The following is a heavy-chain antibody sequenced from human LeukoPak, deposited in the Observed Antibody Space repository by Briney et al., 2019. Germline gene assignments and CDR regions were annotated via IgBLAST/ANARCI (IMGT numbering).Heavy chain of an antibody. CDR3: ARDGNYYDSSGYYLHY. D-gene: IGHD3-22*01. CDR2: IYPGDSDT. J-gene: IGHJ4*02. CDR1: GYSFTSYW. Sequence: GESLKISCMGSGYSFTSYWIGWVRQMPGKGLEWMGIIYPGDSDTRYSPSFQGQVTISADKSISTAYLQWSSLKASDTAMYYCARDGNYYDSSGYYLHYWGQGTLVTVSS. V-gene: IGHV5-51*01.